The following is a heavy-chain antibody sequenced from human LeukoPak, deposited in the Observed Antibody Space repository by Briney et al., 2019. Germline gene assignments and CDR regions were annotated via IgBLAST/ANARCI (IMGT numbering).Heavy chain of an antibody. CDR3: ARGEAIAVAGTGAFDI. J-gene: IGHJ3*02. CDR1: GDSVSSNSAA. D-gene: IGHD6-19*01. V-gene: IGHV6-1*01. Sequence: SQTLSLTCAISGDSVSSNSAAWNWIRQPPSRGLEWLGRTYYRSKWYNDYAVSVKSRITINPDTSKNQFSLQLNSVTPEDTAVYYCARGEAIAVAGTGAFDIWGQGTMVTVSS. CDR2: TYYRSKWYN.